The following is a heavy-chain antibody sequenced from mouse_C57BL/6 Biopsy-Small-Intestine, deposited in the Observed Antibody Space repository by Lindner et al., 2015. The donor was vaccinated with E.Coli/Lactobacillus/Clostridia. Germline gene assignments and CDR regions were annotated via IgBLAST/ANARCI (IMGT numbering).Heavy chain of an antibody. CDR1: GFTFSDYG. CDR2: ISSGSSTI. V-gene: IGHV5-17*01. J-gene: IGHJ3*01. CDR3: ARGGIYYDYERSAY. D-gene: IGHD2-4*01. Sequence: VQLQESGGGLVKPGGSLKLSCAASGFTFSDYGMHWVRQAPEKGLEWVAYISSGSSTIYYADTVKGRFTISRDNAKNTLFLQMTSLRSEDTAMYYCARGGIYYDYERSAYWGQGTLVTVSA.